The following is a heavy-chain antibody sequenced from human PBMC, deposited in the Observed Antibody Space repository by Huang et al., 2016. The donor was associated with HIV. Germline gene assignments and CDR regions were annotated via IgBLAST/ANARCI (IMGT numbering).Heavy chain of an antibody. Sequence: EVQLVESGGGLVQPGGSLRLSCAASGFIFSSQWMHWVRQAPGKGVVWVARINSDGSSAVYADSVRGRFTSSRDNAKNTLSLQMNSLRGEDTAVYFCAQFRTGGWGQGTLVTVSS. CDR3: AQFRTGG. V-gene: IGHV3-74*01. CDR1: GFIFSSQW. CDR2: INSDGSSA. J-gene: IGHJ4*02. D-gene: IGHD1-1*01.